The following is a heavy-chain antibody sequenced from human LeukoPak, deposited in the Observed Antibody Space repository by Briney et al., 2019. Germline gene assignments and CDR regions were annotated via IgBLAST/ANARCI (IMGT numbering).Heavy chain of an antibody. CDR3: EEGRPYSLLDY. J-gene: IGHJ4*02. CDR1: GSSLTELS. CDR2: FDVIDGET. V-gene: IGHV1-24*01. D-gene: IGHD5-18*01. Sequence: ASVKVSFTVSGSSLTELSLYWVRQAPGKGLEWMGGFDVIDGETFYAQKFQGRVTMTEDSSTDTAYMELRSLTSDDTASYYCEEGRPYSLLDYWGQGTLVTVSS.